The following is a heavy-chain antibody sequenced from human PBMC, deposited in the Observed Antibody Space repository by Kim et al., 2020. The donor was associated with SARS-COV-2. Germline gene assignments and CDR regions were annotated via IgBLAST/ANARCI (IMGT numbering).Heavy chain of an antibody. D-gene: IGHD6-19*01. Sequence: NPSLKTRVTMSLDTSKNQFSLELSSVTAADTAVYYCATADGSGWSRAFDIWGQGTMVTVSS. J-gene: IGHJ3*02. V-gene: IGHV4-31*02. CDR3: ATADGSGWSRAFDI.